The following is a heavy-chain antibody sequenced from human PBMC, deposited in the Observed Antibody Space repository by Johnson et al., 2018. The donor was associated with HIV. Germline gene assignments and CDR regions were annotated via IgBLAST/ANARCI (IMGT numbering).Heavy chain of an antibody. D-gene: IGHD3-22*01. CDR3: ARIRVAVITEVGAFDM. CDR2: ISYDGTNK. J-gene: IGHJ3*02. V-gene: IGHV3-30-3*01. CDR1: GFTFSYYA. Sequence: VQLVESGGGVVQPGRSLRLSCAASGFTFSYYAMHWVRQVPGQGLEWVAVISYDGTNKYYANSVKGRFTISRDNSKNTLYLQMNSLGAEDTAVYLCARIRVAVITEVGAFDMWGQGTMVTVSS.